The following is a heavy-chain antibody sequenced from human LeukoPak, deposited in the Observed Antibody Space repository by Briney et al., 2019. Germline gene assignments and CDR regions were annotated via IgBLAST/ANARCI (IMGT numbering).Heavy chain of an antibody. CDR3: ARAKEERVFLSGFDI. D-gene: IGHD3-3*01. CDR1: GARLTNPTYF. Sequence: SETLSLTCSVSGARLTNPTYFQWSWFRLPPGKGLEFIGKIFASGTAALTPSLKSRVTMSLDTSKNQFSLKLSSVTAADTAVYYCARAKEERVFLSGFDIWGQGTMVTVSS. CDR2: IFASGTA. J-gene: IGHJ3*02. V-gene: IGHV4-61*09.